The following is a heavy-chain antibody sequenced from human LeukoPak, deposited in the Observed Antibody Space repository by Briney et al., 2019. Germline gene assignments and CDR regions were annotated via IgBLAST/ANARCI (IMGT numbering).Heavy chain of an antibody. D-gene: IGHD3-10*01. CDR1: GFTFDDYG. V-gene: IGHV3-20*01. J-gene: IGHJ4*02. CDR2: INWNGDST. Sequence: GGSLRLSCAASGFTFDDYGMSCVRQPPGKGLEWVSGINWNGDSTGYADSVKGRFTISRDNAKNSLYLQMNSLRAEDTALYHCARDPYYGSGSYSTFEYWGQGTLVTVSS. CDR3: ARDPYYGSGSYSTFEY.